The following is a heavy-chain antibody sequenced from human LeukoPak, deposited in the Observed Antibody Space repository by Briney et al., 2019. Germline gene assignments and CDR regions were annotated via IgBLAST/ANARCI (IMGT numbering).Heavy chain of an antibody. J-gene: IGHJ4*02. CDR1: GYTFTGYY. D-gene: IGHD7-27*01. CDR3: AGANWAAGDPFDY. V-gene: IGHV1-2*02. Sequence: ASVKVSCKASGYTFTGYYIHWVRQAPGQGLEWMGWINANSGGTNHAQKFQGRVTMTRDTSISTGYMEGGWLGSDDTAVYYCAGANWAAGDPFDYWGQGTLVTVSS. CDR2: INANSGGT.